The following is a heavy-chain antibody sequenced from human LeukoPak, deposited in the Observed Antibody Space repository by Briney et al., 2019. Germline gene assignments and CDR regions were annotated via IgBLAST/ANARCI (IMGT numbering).Heavy chain of an antibody. V-gene: IGHV3-48*03. CDR2: ISSSGSTI. D-gene: IGHD3-9*01. J-gene: IGHJ4*02. CDR1: GFTFSSYE. Sequence: GGSLRLSCAASGFTFSSYEMNWVRQAPGKGLEWVPYISSSGSTIYYADSVKGRFTISRDNAKNSLYLQMNSLRAEDTAVYYCARGDILTGPWGYWGQGTPVTVSS. CDR3: ARGDILTGPWGY.